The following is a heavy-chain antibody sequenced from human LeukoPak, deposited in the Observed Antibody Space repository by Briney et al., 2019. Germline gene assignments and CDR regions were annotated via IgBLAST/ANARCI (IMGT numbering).Heavy chain of an antibody. J-gene: IGHJ4*02. CDR1: GYTFTSYG. CDR2: ISAYNGNT. D-gene: IGHD6-13*01. Sequence: GASVKVSCKASGYTFTSYGISWVRQAPGQGLEWMGWISAYNGNTNYAQKLQGRVTMTIDTSTSTAYMELRSLRSDDTAVYYCARVRGDIAAAGTLFGRYWGQGTLVTVSS. CDR3: ARVRGDIAAAGTLFGRY. V-gene: IGHV1-18*01.